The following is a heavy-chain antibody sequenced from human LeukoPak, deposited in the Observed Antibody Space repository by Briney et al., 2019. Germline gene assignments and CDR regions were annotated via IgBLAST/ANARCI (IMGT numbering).Heavy chain of an antibody. J-gene: IGHJ4*02. Sequence: PGGSLRLSCAASGFTFSSYSMNWVRQAAGKGLEWVSSISSSSSYIYYADSVKGRFTISRDNAKNSLYLQMNSLRAEDTAVYYCARDSHWAFDYWGQGTLVTVSS. D-gene: IGHD7-27*01. CDR3: ARDSHWAFDY. CDR2: ISSSSSYI. V-gene: IGHV3-21*01. CDR1: GFTFSSYS.